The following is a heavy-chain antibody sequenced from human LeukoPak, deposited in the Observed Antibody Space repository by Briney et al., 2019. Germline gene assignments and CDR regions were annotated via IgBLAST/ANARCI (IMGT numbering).Heavy chain of an antibody. J-gene: IGHJ6*02. CDR1: GGSFSGYY. CDR3: YGMDV. CDR2: INHSGST. V-gene: IGHV4-34*01. Sequence: SETLSLTCAVYGGSFSGYYWSWIRQPPGKGLEWIGEINHSGSTNYNPPLKSRVTISVDTSKNQFSLKLSSVTAADTAVYYCYGMDVWGQGTTVTVSS.